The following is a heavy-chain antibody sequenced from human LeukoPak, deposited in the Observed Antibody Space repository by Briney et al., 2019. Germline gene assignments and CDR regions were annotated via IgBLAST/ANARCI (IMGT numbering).Heavy chain of an antibody. CDR1: GFNFSTYW. CDR3: ARDRAVRGVIITSLSDY. CDR2: INSDGSRT. D-gene: IGHD3-10*01. V-gene: IGHV3-74*01. Sequence: PGGSLRLSCTASGFNFSTYWMTWVRQAPGKGLVWVSRINSDGSRTYYADSVKGRFTISIDNAKNTLYLQMNSLRAEDTAVYYCARDRAVRGVIITSLSDYWGQGTLVTVSS. J-gene: IGHJ4*02.